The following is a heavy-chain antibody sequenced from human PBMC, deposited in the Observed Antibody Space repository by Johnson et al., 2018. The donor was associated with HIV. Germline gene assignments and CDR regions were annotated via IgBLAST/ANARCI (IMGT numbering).Heavy chain of an antibody. CDR3: AKDVGDGYNRWGAFEL. V-gene: IGHV3-33*06. J-gene: IGHJ3*01. Sequence: QVQLVESGGGVVQPGRSLRLSCAASGFTFNNYGMHWVRQAPGKGLEWVAVIWHDGSNKFYLDSVKGRFTISRDNSQNTLYLYMSSLRVEDAGVYYGAKDVGDGYNRWGAFELWGQGTMVTVSS. CDR1: GFTFNNYG. CDR2: IWHDGSNK. D-gene: IGHD5-24*01.